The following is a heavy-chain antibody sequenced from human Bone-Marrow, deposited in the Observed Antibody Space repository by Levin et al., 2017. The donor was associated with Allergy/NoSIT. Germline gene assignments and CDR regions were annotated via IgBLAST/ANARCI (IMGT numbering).Heavy chain of an antibody. CDR1: GGSFSGYY. V-gene: IGHV4-34*01. Sequence: NPSETLSLTCAVYGGSFSGYYWSWIRQPPGKGLEWIGEINHSGSTNYNPSLKSRVTISVDTSKNQFSLKLSSVTAADTAVYYCARGRGMDVWGQGTTVTVSS. J-gene: IGHJ6*02. CDR2: INHSGST. CDR3: ARGRGMDV.